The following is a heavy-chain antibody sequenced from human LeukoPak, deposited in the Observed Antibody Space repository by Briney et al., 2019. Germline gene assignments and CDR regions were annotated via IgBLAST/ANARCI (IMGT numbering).Heavy chain of an antibody. Sequence: PGGSLRLSCAASGFTFSNYGIHWVRQAPGKGLEWVAVISYDATNKYYTDSVKGRFTISRDNSKNTLYLQMNSLRAEDTAVYYCARDYYDSSGYSYGMDVWGQGTTVTVSS. J-gene: IGHJ6*02. CDR3: ARDYYDSSGYSYGMDV. CDR1: GFTFSNYG. V-gene: IGHV3-30*03. CDR2: ISYDATNK. D-gene: IGHD3-22*01.